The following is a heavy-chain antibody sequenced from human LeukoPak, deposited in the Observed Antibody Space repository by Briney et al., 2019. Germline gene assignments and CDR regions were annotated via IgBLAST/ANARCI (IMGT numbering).Heavy chain of an antibody. V-gene: IGHV3-30-3*02. CDR3: ANPLSIAAAGTGRGGI. J-gene: IGHJ3*02. CDR2: ISYDGSNK. Sequence: GGSLRLSCAASGFTFSSYAMHWVRQAPGKGLEWVAVISYDGSNKYYADSVKGRFTISRDNSKNTLYLQTNSLRAEDTAVYYCANPLSIAAAGTGRGGIWGQGTMVTVSS. CDR1: GFTFSSYA. D-gene: IGHD6-13*01.